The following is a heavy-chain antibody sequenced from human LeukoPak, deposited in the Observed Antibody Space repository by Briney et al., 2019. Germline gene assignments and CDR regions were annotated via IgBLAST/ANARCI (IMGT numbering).Heavy chain of an antibody. V-gene: IGHV3-9*01. Sequence: PGGSLRLSCAASGFTFDDYAMHWVRQAPGEGLEWVSGISWNSGSIGYADSVKGRFTISRDNAKNSLYLQMNSLRAEDTALYYCAKVGLRYFDPFDYWAREPWSPSPQ. J-gene: IGHJ4*02. CDR2: ISWNSGSI. CDR1: GFTFDDYA. CDR3: AKVGLRYFDPFDY. D-gene: IGHD3-9*01.